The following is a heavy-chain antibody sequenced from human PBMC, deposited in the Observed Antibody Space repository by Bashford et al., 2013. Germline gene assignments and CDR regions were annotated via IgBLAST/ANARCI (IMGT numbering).Heavy chain of an antibody. D-gene: IGHD1-14*01. CDR1: GGSVSSSSYL. CDR3: ARSRYNRGRPFDY. Sequence: SETLSLTCTVSGGSVSSSSYLWGWIRRSPGKGLEWIGTMDYSGSTYYNPSLKSRVTISVDTSKSQFSLMLNSVTAADTAVYYCARSRYNRGRPFDYWGQGTLVTVSS. V-gene: IGHV4-39*01. CDR2: MDYSGST. J-gene: IGHJ4*02.